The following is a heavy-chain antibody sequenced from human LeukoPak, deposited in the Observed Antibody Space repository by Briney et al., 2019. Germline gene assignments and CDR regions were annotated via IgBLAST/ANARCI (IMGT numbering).Heavy chain of an antibody. D-gene: IGHD2-21*02. V-gene: IGHV1-3*01. CDR2: INAYNGDT. CDR1: GYSFTDYA. CDR3: ARGSTSDWPLEY. J-gene: IGHJ4*02. Sequence: GASVKVSCTASGYSFTDYAIHWVRQAPGQRLEWMGWINAYNGDTEYSQKFQGRVTITRETSASTAYMELSTLRFEDTAVYYCARGSTSDWPLEYWGRGTLVTVSS.